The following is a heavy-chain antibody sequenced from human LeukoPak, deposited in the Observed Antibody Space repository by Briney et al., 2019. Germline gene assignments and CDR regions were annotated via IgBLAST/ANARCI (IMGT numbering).Heavy chain of an antibody. CDR1: GFTFSDYG. Sequence: GRSLRLSCVASGFTFSDYGMHWVRQAPGKGLEWVAVISYDGNYKYYADSVKGRFTISRDNSKNTLYLQTNSLRTEDTAVYYCAKSKYTSGWPTFYFDYWGQGTLVTVSS. CDR2: ISYDGNYK. V-gene: IGHV3-30*18. D-gene: IGHD6-19*01. J-gene: IGHJ4*02. CDR3: AKSKYTSGWPTFYFDY.